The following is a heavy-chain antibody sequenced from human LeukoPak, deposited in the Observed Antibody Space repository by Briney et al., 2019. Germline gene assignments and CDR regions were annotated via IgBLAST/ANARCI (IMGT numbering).Heavy chain of an antibody. J-gene: IGHJ6*03. Sequence: SETLSLTCTVSGGSISSTIYYWSWIRQPAGKGLEWIGRIYTSGSTNYNPSLKSRVTMSVDTSKNQFSLKLSSVTAADTAVYYCARENRYMDVWGKGTTVTISS. CDR3: ARENRYMDV. D-gene: IGHD2/OR15-2a*01. CDR1: GGSISSTIYY. V-gene: IGHV4-61*02. CDR2: IYTSGST.